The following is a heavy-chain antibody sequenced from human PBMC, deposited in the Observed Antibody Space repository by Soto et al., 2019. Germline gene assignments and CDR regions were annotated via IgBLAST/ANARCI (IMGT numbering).Heavy chain of an antibody. Sequence: EGSLRLSCAASGFTFDDYTMHWVRQASGKGLEWVSLISWDGGSTYYADSVKGRFTISRDNSKNSLYLQMNSLRTEDTALYYCAKDMRSGYDWVQKYYYGKDVWGHGPTFTVSS. D-gene: IGHD5-12*01. J-gene: IGHJ6*02. CDR1: GFTFDDYT. CDR2: ISWDGGST. V-gene: IGHV3-43*01. CDR3: AKDMRSGYDWVQKYYYGKDV.